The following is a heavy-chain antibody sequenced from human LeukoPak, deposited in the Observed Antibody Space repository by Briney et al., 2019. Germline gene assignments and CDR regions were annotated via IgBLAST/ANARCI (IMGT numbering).Heavy chain of an antibody. D-gene: IGHD2-21*02. J-gene: IGHJ2*01. CDR3: VKSGGYATAIRYFDL. Sequence: GGSLRLSCAASGFSFGGYALHWVRQAPGKGLEWVASISWNSGDIVHADSVKGRFTISRDNAKNSLYLQMDSLRTEDTALYYCVKSGGYATAIRYFDLWGRGTLVTVSS. CDR2: ISWNSGDI. CDR1: GFSFGGYA. V-gene: IGHV3-9*01.